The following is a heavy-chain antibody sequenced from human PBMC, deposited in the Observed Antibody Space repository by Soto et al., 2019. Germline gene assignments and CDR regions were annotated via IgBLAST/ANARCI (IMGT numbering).Heavy chain of an antibody. CDR1: VFTFSSYA. J-gene: IGHJ5*01. D-gene: IGHD2-15*01. V-gene: IGHV3-30-3*01. Sequence: VGYPRLSCASPVFTFSSYAMHCVAHSPGKWLECVGVISYDGSNKYYADSVKGRFTISRDNSKNTLYLQMNSLRAEDTAVYYCASDPAYCSGGSCRKWFESWGQGTLVNVSS. CDR3: ASDPAYCSGGSCRKWFES. CDR2: ISYDGSNK.